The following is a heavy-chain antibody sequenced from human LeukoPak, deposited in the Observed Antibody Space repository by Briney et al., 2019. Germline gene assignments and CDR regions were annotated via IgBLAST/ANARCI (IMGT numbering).Heavy chain of an antibody. J-gene: IGHJ4*02. CDR1: GYSFTGYY. Sequence: ASVKVSCKASGYSFTGYYMHWVRQAPGQGLEWMGWINPNSGGTNYAQKFQGRVTMTRDTSISTAYMELSRLRSDDTAVYYCARDGDIVVVVAATPSFSFDYWGQGTLVTVSS. CDR3: ARDGDIVVVVAATPSFSFDY. V-gene: IGHV1-2*02. D-gene: IGHD2-15*01. CDR2: INPNSGGT.